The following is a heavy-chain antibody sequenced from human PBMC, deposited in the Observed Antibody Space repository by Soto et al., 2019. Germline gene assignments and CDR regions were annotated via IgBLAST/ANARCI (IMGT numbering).Heavy chain of an antibody. CDR3: ARELRESTTVTIGPAAFDI. Sequence: EVQLVESGGGLVQPGGSLRLSCAASGFTFSSYSMNWVRQAPGKGLEWVSYISSSSSTIYYADSVKGRFTISRDNAKNSLYLQMNSLRADDTAVYYCARELRESTTVTIGPAAFDIWGQGTMVTVSS. CDR1: GFTFSSYS. CDR2: ISSSSSTI. V-gene: IGHV3-48*01. D-gene: IGHD4-4*01. J-gene: IGHJ3*02.